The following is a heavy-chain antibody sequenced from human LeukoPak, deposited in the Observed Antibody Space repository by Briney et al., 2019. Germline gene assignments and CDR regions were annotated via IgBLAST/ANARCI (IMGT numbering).Heavy chain of an antibody. V-gene: IGHV3-66*01. CDR3: ARDRRDGYCLGH. CDR2: IYSGGTT. D-gene: IGHD3-22*01. J-gene: IGHJ4*02. Sequence: TGGSLRLSCAASGFTFSSYSMNWVRQAPGKGLEWVSGIYSGGTTYYADSVKGRVTIPRDSSKNTLYLQMNSLRAEDTAVYYCARDRRDGYCLGHWGQGTLVTVSS. CDR1: GFTFSSYS.